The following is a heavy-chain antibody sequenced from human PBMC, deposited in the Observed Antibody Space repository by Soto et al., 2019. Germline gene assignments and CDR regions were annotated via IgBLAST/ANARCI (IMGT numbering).Heavy chain of an antibody. CDR1: GFTFSSYG. D-gene: IGHD1-1*01. Sequence: QVQLVESGGGVVQPGRSLRLSCAASGFTFSSYGMHWVRQAPGKGLEWVAVIWYDGSNKYYADSVKGRFTISRDNSKNTLYLQMNSLRAEDTAVYYCARELERRLLDYCCQGPLVTASS. CDR2: IWYDGSNK. CDR3: ARELERRLLDY. V-gene: IGHV3-33*01. J-gene: IGHJ4*02.